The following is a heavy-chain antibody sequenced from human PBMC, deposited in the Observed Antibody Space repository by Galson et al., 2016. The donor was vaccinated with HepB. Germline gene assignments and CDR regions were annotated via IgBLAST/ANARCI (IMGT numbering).Heavy chain of an antibody. D-gene: IGHD2-15*01. CDR3: ARGTFCSGDSCYSPAFDM. CDR2: IFSGGST. V-gene: IGHV3-66*01. J-gene: IGHJ3*02. CDR1: GFIFSSYA. Sequence: SLRLSCAASGFIFSSYAMTWVRQAPGKGLQWVSVIFSGGSTYYADSVRGRFTISRDNSKNTLYLQMNTLRAEDTAVYYCARGTFCSGDSCYSPAFDMWGQGTMVTVSS.